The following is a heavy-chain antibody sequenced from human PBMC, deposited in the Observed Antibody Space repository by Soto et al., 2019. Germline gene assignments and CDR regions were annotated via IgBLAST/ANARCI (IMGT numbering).Heavy chain of an antibody. J-gene: IGHJ4*02. CDR3: AKQAVAGTRAFDY. CDR1: GFTFSNYG. CDR2: IGGAAVST. V-gene: IGHV3-23*01. Sequence: EVQLLESGGGLVQPGGSLRLSCAASGFTFSNYGMNWVRQAPGKGLEWVSFIGGAAVSTYYADSVKGRFTISRDNAKNTLHLQMNSLRAEDTAVYYCAKQAVAGTRAFDYWGQGALVTVSS. D-gene: IGHD6-19*01.